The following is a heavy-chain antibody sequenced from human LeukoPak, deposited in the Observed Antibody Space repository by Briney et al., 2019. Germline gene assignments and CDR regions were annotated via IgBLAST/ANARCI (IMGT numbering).Heavy chain of an antibody. J-gene: IGHJ5*02. Sequence: SETLSLTCTVSGGSISGYYWSWIRQPPGKGLEWIGYIYHSGSTKYNPSLKSRVTISIDTSKNQFSLKLSSVTAADTAVYYCARRRGVDILTGYDLYCFDPWGQGTLVTVSS. V-gene: IGHV4-59*01. D-gene: IGHD3-9*01. CDR2: IYHSGST. CDR1: GGSISGYY. CDR3: ARRRGVDILTGYDLYCFDP.